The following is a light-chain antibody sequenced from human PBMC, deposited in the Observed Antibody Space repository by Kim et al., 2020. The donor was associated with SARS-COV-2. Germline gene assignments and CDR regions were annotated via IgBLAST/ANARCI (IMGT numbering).Light chain of an antibody. CDR3: QQRYNRPYA. CDR1: QSISSY. V-gene: IGKV3-11*02. CDR2: DAS. J-gene: IGKJ2*01. Sequence: EIVLTQSPATLSLSPGERATLSCRASQSISSYLAWYHQKPGQTPRLLIYDASNRATGIPARFSGSGAGGDFTLFIISLEPEDSAVFDWQQRYNRPYAFGQGTKLEI.